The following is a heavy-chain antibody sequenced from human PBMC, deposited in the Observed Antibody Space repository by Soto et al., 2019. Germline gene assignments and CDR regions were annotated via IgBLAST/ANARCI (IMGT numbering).Heavy chain of an antibody. Sequence: WASVKVSCKASGHMFTGYYIHWVRQAPGQGLEWMGWINPKSGGTKYAEKFQGRVSMTGDTSITTAYMELSSLRSDDTAVYYCATDRVAFDMWGQGTKVTVSS. CDR2: INPKSGGT. V-gene: IGHV1-2*02. D-gene: IGHD3-22*01. CDR1: GHMFTGYY. J-gene: IGHJ3*02. CDR3: ATDRVAFDM.